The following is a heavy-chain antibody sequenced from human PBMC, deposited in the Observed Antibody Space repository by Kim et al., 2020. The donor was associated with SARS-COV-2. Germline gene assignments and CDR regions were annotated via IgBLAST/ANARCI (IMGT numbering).Heavy chain of an antibody. D-gene: IGHD6-13*01. CDR3: ARAIAAAGYYYYGMDV. CDR2: INHSGST. CDR1: GGSFSGYY. Sequence: SETLSLTCAVYGGSFSGYYWSWIRQPPGKGLEWIGEINHSGSTNYNPSLKSRVTISVDTSKNQFSLKLSSVTAADTAVYYCARAIAAAGYYYYGMDVWGQGTTVTVSS. V-gene: IGHV4-34*01. J-gene: IGHJ6*02.